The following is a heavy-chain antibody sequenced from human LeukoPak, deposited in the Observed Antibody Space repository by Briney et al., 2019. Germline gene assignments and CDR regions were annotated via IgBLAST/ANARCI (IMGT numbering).Heavy chain of an antibody. J-gene: IGHJ3*02. CDR3: ARESSGAGGAFDI. CDR2: ISSSGSTI. V-gene: IGHV3-48*03. Sequence: GGSLRLSCAASGFTFSGYEMSWVRQAPGKGLEWVSYISSSGSTIYYAASVKGRFTISRDNAKNSLYLQMNSLGAEDTAVYYCARESSGAGGAFDIWGQGTMVTVSS. CDR1: GFTFSGYE. D-gene: IGHD3-22*01.